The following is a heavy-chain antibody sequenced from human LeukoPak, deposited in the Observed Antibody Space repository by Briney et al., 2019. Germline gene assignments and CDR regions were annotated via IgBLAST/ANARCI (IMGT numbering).Heavy chain of an antibody. J-gene: IGHJ4*02. V-gene: IGHV3-73*01. D-gene: IGHD3-9*01. CDR2: IRSKANSYAT. CDR1: GFTFSGSA. Sequence: GGFLRLSCAASGFTFSGSAMHWVRQASGKGLEWVGRIRSKANSYATAYAASVKGRFTISRDDSKNTAYLQMNSLKTEDTAVYYCTPSLYDILTGSDYWGQGTLVTVSS. CDR3: TPSLYDILTGSDY.